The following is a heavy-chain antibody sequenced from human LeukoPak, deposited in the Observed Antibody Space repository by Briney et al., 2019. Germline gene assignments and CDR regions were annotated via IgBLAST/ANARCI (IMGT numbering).Heavy chain of an antibody. CDR1: GYSFTSYG. Sequence: ASVKVSCKASGYSFTSYGINWVRQAPGQGLEWMGWISTYNGNTNYAQKLQGRVTLTTDTSTSTAYMELSRLRSDDTAVYYCARGGEVVIQPDFDYWGQGTLVTVSS. V-gene: IGHV1-18*01. CDR2: ISTYNGNT. J-gene: IGHJ4*02. D-gene: IGHD3-22*01. CDR3: ARGGEVVIQPDFDY.